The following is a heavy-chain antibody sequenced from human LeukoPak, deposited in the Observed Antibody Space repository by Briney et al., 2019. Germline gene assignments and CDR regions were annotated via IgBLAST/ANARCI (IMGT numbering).Heavy chain of an antibody. J-gene: IGHJ6*02. D-gene: IGHD3-10*01. CDR2: LNPNSGGT. CDR3: ARLLTVAGDSGMDV. CDR1: GGTFSSYA. V-gene: IGHV1-2*02. Sequence: ASVKVSCKASGGTFSSYAISWVRQAPGQGLEWMGWLNPNSGGTNYAQNFRGRVTMTRDTSISTAYMELSRLISDDTAVYYCARLLTVAGDSGMDVWGQGTTVTVSS.